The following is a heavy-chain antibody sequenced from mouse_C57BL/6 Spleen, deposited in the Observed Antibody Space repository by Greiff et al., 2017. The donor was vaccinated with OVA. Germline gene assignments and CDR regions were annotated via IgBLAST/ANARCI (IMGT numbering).Heavy chain of an antibody. CDR2: IRNKANGYTT. CDR3: FKAVDYYGSSAYAIDY. V-gene: IGHV7-4*01. CDR1: GFTFTDYY. Sequence: EVKLQESGGGLVQPGASLRLSCAASGFTFTDYYMSWVRQPPGKAPEWFALIRNKANGYTTNYTASVKGRFTISRDNSKNILYLQMNTLRADDSAADYGFKAVDYYGSSAYAIDYWGKGTSVTVAS. J-gene: IGHJ4*01. D-gene: IGHD1-1*01.